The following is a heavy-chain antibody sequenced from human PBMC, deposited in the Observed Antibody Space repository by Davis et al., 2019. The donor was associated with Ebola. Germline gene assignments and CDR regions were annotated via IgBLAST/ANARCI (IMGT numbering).Heavy chain of an antibody. J-gene: IGHJ3*01. CDR3: ATTPSLDVFAV. CDR1: GGSISTGRYY. V-gene: IGHV4-31*03. Sequence: MPSETLSLTCIVSGGSISTGRYYFNWIRQHPGEGLEWIGYIYSSGSTYYNPSLKSRVTISSDTSKNQFSLRLSSVTAADTAVYYCATTPSLDVFAVWGQGTLVTVSS. CDR2: IYSSGST.